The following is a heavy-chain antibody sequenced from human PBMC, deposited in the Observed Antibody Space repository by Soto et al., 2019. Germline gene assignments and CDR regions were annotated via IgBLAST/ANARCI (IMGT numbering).Heavy chain of an antibody. CDR1: GFTFSAYA. J-gene: IGHJ6*02. CDR2: ISSRSDTL. V-gene: IGHV3-48*02. CDR3: ARDWDIVILSVPIPNYNYGMDV. D-gene: IGHD2-15*01. Sequence: GGSLRLSCEGSGFTFSAYAMNWVRQAPGKGLEWVSHISSRSDTLYYADSVKGRFTISRDNAKNSVYLQVNNLRDEDTAVYYCARDWDIVILSVPIPNYNYGMDVWGQGTTVTVSS.